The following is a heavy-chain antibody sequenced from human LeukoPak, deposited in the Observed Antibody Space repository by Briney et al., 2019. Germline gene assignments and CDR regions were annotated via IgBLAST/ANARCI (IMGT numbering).Heavy chain of an antibody. CDR1: GGSFSAYY. J-gene: IGHJ5*02. CDR2: INHSGGT. D-gene: IGHD3-3*01. Sequence: PSETLSLTCAVYGGSFSAYYWSWIRQPPGKGLEWIGEINHSGGTNYNPSLKSRVTMSVDTSNNQFSLKLSSVTAADTAVYYCARDSGGVYYDFWSGYYSPWGQGTLVTVSS. V-gene: IGHV4-34*01. CDR3: ARDSGGVYYDFWSGYYSP.